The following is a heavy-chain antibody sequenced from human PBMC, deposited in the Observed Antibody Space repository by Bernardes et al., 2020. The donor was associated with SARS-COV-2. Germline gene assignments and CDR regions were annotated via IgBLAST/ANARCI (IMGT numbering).Heavy chain of an antibody. J-gene: IGHJ4*02. D-gene: IGHD6-13*01. CDR3: AKKYSSSWPGFDY. CDR2: ISTSGVST. CDR1: GFTFSSYV. Sequence: GGSLRLSCAASGFTFSSYVMSWVRQAPGKGLEWVSAISTSGVSTYYPDSVKGRFTISRDNSKNTLYLQMNSLRAEDTAVYYCAKKYSSSWPGFDYWGRGTLVTVSS. V-gene: IGHV3-23*01.